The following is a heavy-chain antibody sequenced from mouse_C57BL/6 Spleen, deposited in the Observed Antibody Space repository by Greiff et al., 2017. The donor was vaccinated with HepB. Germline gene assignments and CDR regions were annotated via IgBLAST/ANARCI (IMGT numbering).Heavy chain of an antibody. CDR1: GYSFTSYY. CDR3: PYSNYGAMDY. Sequence: VQLQESGPELVKPGASVKISCKASGYSFTSYYIHWVKPRPGQGLEWIGWIYPGSGNTKYNEKFKGKATLTADTSSSTAYMQLSSLTSEDSAVYYCPYSNYGAMDYWGQGTSVTVSS. D-gene: IGHD2-5*01. J-gene: IGHJ4*01. V-gene: IGHV1-66*01. CDR2: IYPGSGNT.